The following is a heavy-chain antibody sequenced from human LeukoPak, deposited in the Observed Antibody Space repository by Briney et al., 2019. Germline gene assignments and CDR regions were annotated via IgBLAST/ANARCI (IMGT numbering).Heavy chain of an antibody. D-gene: IGHD3-10*01. J-gene: IGHJ4*02. CDR1: GFTFSNYP. V-gene: IGHV3-23*01. CDR2: ISGSGDNT. Sequence: GGSLRLSCAASGFTFSNYPMSWVRQAPGKGLEWVSAISGSGDNTYYADSVKGRFTVSRDNSKNTLYLQMNSLRAEDTAVYYCAKPYYSYSGSYDYWGQGTLVTVSS. CDR3: AKPYYSYSGSYDY.